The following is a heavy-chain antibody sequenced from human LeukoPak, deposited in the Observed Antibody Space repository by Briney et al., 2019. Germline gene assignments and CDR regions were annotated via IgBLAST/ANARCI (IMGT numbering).Heavy chain of an antibody. CDR2: ISSSSSTI. CDR3: ARARDGYSSGWYRLPYDY. J-gene: IGHJ4*02. D-gene: IGHD6-19*01. Sequence: GGSLRLSCAASGFTFSSYSMNWVRQAPGKGLEWVSYISSSSSTIYYADSVKGRFTISRDNAKNSLYLQMNSLRAEDTAVYYCARARDGYSSGWYRLPYDYWGQGTLVTVSS. CDR1: GFTFSSYS. V-gene: IGHV3-48*01.